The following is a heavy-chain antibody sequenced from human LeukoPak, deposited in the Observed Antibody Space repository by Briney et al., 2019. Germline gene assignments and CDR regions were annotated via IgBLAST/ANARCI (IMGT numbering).Heavy chain of an antibody. D-gene: IGHD1/OR15-1a*01. CDR1: GYTFTSYY. CDR3: AKGPRAVEHSTHRFDY. Sequence: ASVKVSCKASGYTFTSYYMHWVRQAPGQGLEWMGIINPSGGSTSYAQKFQGRVTMTRDTSTSTVYMELSSLRSEDTAVYYCAKGPRAVEHSTHRFDYWGRGTLVTVSS. V-gene: IGHV1-46*01. CDR2: INPSGGST. J-gene: IGHJ4*02.